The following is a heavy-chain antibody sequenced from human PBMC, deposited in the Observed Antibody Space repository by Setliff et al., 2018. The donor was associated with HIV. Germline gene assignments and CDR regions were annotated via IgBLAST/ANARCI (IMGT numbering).Heavy chain of an antibody. J-gene: IGHJ5*02. CDR3: GRDRTPYYYDSSGFNWFDP. Sequence: ASVKVSCKASGYTFTNYYMHWVRQAPGQGLEWMGWINPNSGGTNYAQKFQGRVTMTRDTSISTAYMELSSLRSEDTAVYYCGRDRTPYYYDSSGFNWFDPWGQGTLVTVSS. D-gene: IGHD3-22*01. CDR2: INPNSGGT. CDR1: GYTFTNYY. V-gene: IGHV1-2*02.